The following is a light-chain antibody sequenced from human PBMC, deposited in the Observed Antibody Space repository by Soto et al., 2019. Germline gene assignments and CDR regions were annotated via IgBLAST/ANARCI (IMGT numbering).Light chain of an antibody. CDR3: CSFAGTYIFVI. J-gene: IGLJ2*01. CDR1: SSDVGGYNY. CDR2: DVN. Sequence: QSALTQHRSVSGAPGQSVTISFSGTSSDVGGYNYVSWYQQHPGKAPKPMIYDVNKRPSGVPDRFSGSKSGNTASLTIAGLQTDDEAYYYCCSFAGTYIFVIFGGGTKLTVL. V-gene: IGLV2-11*01.